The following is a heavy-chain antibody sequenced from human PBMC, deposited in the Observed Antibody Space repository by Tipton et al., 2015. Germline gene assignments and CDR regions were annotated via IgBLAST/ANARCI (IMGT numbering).Heavy chain of an antibody. V-gene: IGHV4-59*05. J-gene: IGHJ6*02. CDR3: LTGYCSAGSCYRYYGMDV. CDR2: IYYSGST. Sequence: TLSLTCTVSGGSINSHYWNWIRQPPGKGLEWIGSIYYSGSTYFNPSLKSRVTIAVDTSKNQFSLKLSSVTAADTALYYCLTGYCSAGSCYRYYGMDVWGQGTTVTVSS. CDR1: GGSINSHY. D-gene: IGHD2-15*01.